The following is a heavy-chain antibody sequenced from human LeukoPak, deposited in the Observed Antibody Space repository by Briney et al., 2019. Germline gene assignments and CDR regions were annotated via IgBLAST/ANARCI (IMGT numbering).Heavy chain of an antibody. D-gene: IGHD1-26*01. CDR2: IYYSGST. V-gene: IGHV4-61*01. Sequence: SETLSLTCTVSGGSISSSYYLSWIRQPPGKGLEWIGYIYYSGSTNYNPSLKSRVTISVVTSKNQFSLKLSSVTAADLAVYWYARERSYYFEYCGQGALGSVSS. J-gene: IGHJ4*02. CDR1: GGSISSSYY. CDR3: ARERSYYFEY.